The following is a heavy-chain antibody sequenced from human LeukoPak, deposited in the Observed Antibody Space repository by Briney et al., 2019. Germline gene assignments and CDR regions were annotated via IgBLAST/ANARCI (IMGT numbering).Heavy chain of an antibody. CDR1: GFTFTTSA. Sequence: GASVKVSCKASGFTFTTSAVQWVRQAHGRRLEWIGWIVVGSGNTNYAQKFQERVIITRDMSTSTAYMELSSVRSEDTAVYYCAAGGPADYRSIYDYGMDFWGRGTTVTVSS. CDR3: AAGGPADYRSIYDYGMDF. D-gene: IGHD4-11*01. J-gene: IGHJ6*04. CDR2: IVVGSGNT. V-gene: IGHV1-58*01.